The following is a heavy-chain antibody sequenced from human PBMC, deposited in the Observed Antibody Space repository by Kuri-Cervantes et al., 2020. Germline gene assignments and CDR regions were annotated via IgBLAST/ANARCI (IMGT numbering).Heavy chain of an antibody. V-gene: IGHV3-30*02. J-gene: IGHJ6*02. CDR3: AKDIGTEYSSGGTYGMDV. CDR1: GFTFRSHG. D-gene: IGHD6-19*01. Sequence: GESLKISCAASGFTFRSHGMYWVRQAPGKGLEWVAIIWYDGSNKYYADSVKGRFTISRDNSKNTLYLQMNSLRAEDTALYYCAKDIGTEYSSGGTYGMDVWGQGTTVTVSS. CDR2: IWYDGSNK.